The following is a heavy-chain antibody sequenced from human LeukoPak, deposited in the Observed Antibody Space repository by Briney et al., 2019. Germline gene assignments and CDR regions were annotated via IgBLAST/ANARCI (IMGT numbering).Heavy chain of an antibody. CDR2: ISSTKTYI. Sequence: PGGSLRLSCAVSGFTFSSYTMHWVRQAPGKGLEWVSSISSTKTYIYYADSVKGRFTISRDDAKNSLYLQMNSLRAEDTAVYYCARRYYYDGHYYFDYWGEGTLVTVSS. CDR1: GFTFSSYT. V-gene: IGHV3-21*04. CDR3: ARRYYYDGHYYFDY. D-gene: IGHD3-22*01. J-gene: IGHJ4*02.